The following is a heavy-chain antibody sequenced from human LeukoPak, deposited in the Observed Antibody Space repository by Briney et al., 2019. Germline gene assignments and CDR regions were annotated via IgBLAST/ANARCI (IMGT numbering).Heavy chain of an antibody. D-gene: IGHD3-22*01. CDR1: GFTFSSYE. CDR3: ARCGYYDSSGYYPLYFDD. V-gene: IGHV3-48*03. CDR2: ISSSGSTI. J-gene: IGHJ4*02. Sequence: PGGSLRLSCAASGFTFSSYEMNWVRQAPGKGLEWVSYISSSGSTIYYADSVKGRFTISRDNAKNSLYLQMNSLRAEDTAVYYCARCGYYDSSGYYPLYFDDWGQGTLVTVSS.